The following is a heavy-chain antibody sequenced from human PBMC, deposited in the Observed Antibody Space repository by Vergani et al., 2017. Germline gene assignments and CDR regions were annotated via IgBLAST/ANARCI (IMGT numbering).Heavy chain of an antibody. Sequence: QVKLQESGPGLLKPSQTLSLTCTVSGESIRSGSHYWSWIRQPAGKGPEWIGHIHTGVSTDLNPSFNSRVSIAVDTSQSQFSLNLNSVTVADTAVYYCSRTRPYCTSGSCPAIWGQGTLVTVSS. V-gene: IGHV4-61*02. CDR3: SRTRPYCTSGSCPAI. CDR1: GESIRSGSHY. CDR2: IHTGVST. D-gene: IGHD2-15*01. J-gene: IGHJ4*02.